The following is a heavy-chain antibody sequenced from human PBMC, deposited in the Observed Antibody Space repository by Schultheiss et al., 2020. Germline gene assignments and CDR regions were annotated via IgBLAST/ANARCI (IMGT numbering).Heavy chain of an antibody. V-gene: IGHV4-34*01. CDR1: GGSFSGYY. J-gene: IGHJ5*02. CDR3: ARYGYQLLLFDP. Sequence: SETLSLTCAVYGGSFSGYYWSWIRQPPGKGLEWIGEINHSGSTNYNPSLKSRVTISVDTSKNQFSLKLSSVTAADTAVYYCARYGYQLLLFDPWGQGTLVTVSA. D-gene: IGHD2-2*01. CDR2: INHSGST.